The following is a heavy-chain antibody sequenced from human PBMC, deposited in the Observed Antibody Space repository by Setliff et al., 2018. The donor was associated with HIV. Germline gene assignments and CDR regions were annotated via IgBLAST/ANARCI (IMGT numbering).Heavy chain of an antibody. D-gene: IGHD6-19*01. Sequence: GASGKGSCKASGYIFISYGFSWVRQAPGQGLEWMGIINPSGAITSYAQKFQGRVTMTRDMSTSTVYMELSSLRSEDTAVYYCARDSEYSSVTWERYYYQYMDVWGKGTTVTVSS. J-gene: IGHJ6*03. CDR2: INPSGAIT. V-gene: IGHV1-46*01. CDR1: GYIFISYG. CDR3: ARDSEYSSVTWERYYYQYMDV.